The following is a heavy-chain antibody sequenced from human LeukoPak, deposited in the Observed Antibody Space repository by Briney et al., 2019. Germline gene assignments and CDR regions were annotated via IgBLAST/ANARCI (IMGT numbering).Heavy chain of an antibody. Sequence: GGSRRLSCAASGFTFSSYAMSWVRQAPGKGMEWVSAISGSGGSTYYADSVKGRFTISRDNSKNTLYLQMNSLRAEDTAVYYCAKIPSYSSGWYYFDYWGQGTLVTVSS. CDR3: AKIPSYSSGWYYFDY. CDR2: ISGSGGST. D-gene: IGHD6-19*01. CDR1: GFTFSSYA. J-gene: IGHJ4*02. V-gene: IGHV3-23*01.